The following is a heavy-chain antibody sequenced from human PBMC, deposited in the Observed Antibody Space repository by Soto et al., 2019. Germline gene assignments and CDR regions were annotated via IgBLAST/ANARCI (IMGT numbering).Heavy chain of an antibody. D-gene: IGHD1-1*01. Sequence: QLHLQESGPGLVKPSGTLSLTCSVSGGSVSIPNYYWVWVRQSPGKGLEWIASIYFGGTTYYNPSLKSRVSIFIDTSTNQFSLNLTSVTAADSSIYFCARHGRVQLRPFDYWGQGIQVAVSS. CDR3: ARHGRVQLRPFDY. V-gene: IGHV4-39*01. CDR1: GGSVSIPNYY. J-gene: IGHJ4*02. CDR2: IYFGGTT.